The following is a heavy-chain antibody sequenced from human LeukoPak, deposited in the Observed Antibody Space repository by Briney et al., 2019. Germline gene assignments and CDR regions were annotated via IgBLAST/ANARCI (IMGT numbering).Heavy chain of an antibody. CDR3: ARLRRRDGYNWLFDYYFDY. CDR1: GGSFSGYY. Sequence: PSETLSLTCAVYGGSFSGYYWSWIRQPPGKGLEGMAEINHSGSTNYSPSLKSRVTISVDTSKNQFSLKLSSVTAADTAVYYCARLRRRDGYNWLFDYYFDYWGQGTLVTVSS. D-gene: IGHD5-24*01. CDR2: INHSGST. V-gene: IGHV4-34*01. J-gene: IGHJ4*02.